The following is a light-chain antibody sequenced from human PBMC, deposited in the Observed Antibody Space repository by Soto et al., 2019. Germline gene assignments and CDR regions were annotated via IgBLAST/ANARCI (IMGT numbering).Light chain of an antibody. Sequence: DIQMTQSPSSISASVGDRVTITCRASQGLSSWLAWYQQRPGKAPKLLIYAASNLQSGVPSRFSGSGSGTDFTLTIGSLQPEDFATYYWQQAYSFPVTFGQGTRLEMK. CDR2: AAS. CDR1: QGLSSW. V-gene: IGKV1D-12*01. CDR3: QQAYSFPVT. J-gene: IGKJ5*01.